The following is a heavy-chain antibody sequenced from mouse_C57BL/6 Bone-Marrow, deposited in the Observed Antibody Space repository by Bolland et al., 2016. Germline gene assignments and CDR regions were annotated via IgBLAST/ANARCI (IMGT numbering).Heavy chain of an antibody. V-gene: IGHV1-55*01. D-gene: IGHD2-9*01. CDR2: ST. CDR3: ARTYYGYDEFAY. J-gene: IGHJ3*01. Sequence: STNYNEKFKSKATLTVDTSSSTAYMQLSSLTSEDSAVYYCARTYYGYDEFAYWGQGTLV.